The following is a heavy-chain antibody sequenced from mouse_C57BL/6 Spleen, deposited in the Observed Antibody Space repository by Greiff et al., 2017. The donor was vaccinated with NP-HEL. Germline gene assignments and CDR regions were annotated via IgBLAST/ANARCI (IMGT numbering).Heavy chain of an antibody. J-gene: IGHJ1*03. CDR1: GYTFTSYG. V-gene: IGHV1-81*01. Sequence: QVQLKQSGAELARPGASVKLSCKASGYTFTSYGISWVKQRTGQGLEWIGEIYPRSGNTYYNEKFKGKATLTADKSSSTAYMELRSLTSEDSAVYFCARQRGFYGSTGYFDVWGTGTTVTVSS. CDR3: ARQRGFYGSTGYFDV. CDR2: IYPRSGNT. D-gene: IGHD1-1*01.